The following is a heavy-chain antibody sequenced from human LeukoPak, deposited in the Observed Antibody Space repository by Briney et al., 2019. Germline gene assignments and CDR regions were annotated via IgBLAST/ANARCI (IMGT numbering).Heavy chain of an antibody. D-gene: IGHD4-17*01. V-gene: IGHV3-66*01. Sequence: PGGSLRLSCAASGFTFSNAWMSWVRQAPGKGLEWVSIISSAGTTYYADSVKGRFTISRDNSKNTVYLQVNSLRDEDTAVYYCTRLDEKGAAVTTSFDYWGQGTLVTVSS. CDR2: ISSAGTT. J-gene: IGHJ4*02. CDR1: GFTFSNAW. CDR3: TRLDEKGAAVTTSFDY.